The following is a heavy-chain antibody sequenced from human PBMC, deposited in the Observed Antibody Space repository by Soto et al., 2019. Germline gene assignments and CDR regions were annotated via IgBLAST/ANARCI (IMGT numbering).Heavy chain of an antibody. CDR2: INAGNGNT. D-gene: IGHD5-18*01. J-gene: IGHJ4*02. Sequence: ASVKVSCKASGYTFTSYAMHWVRQAPGQRLEWMGWINAGNGNTKYSQKFQGRVTITRDTSASTAYMELSSLRSEDTAVYYCARVPGIQLWVPYDYWGQGTLVTVS. V-gene: IGHV1-3*01. CDR1: GYTFTSYA. CDR3: ARVPGIQLWVPYDY.